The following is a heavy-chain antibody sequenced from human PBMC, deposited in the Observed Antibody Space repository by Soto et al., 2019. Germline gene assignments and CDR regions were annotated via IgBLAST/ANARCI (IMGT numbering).Heavy chain of an antibody. V-gene: IGHV3-64*04. CDR3: AKDREPGYSSGWEIDY. CDR1: GFTFSDYA. Sequence: PRGSLRLSCSASGFTFSDYAIDWVRQAPGKGLEFVSGISSNGGSTYYADSVKGRFTISRDNSKNTLYLQMNSLRVEDTAVYYCAKDREPGYSSGWEIDYWGQGTLVTVSS. J-gene: IGHJ4*02. CDR2: ISSNGGST. D-gene: IGHD6-19*01.